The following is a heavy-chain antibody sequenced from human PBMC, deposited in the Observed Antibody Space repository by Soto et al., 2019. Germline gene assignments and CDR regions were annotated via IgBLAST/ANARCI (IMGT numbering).Heavy chain of an antibody. D-gene: IGHD2-2*02. CDR3: VRGGRGYTRDDVFDF. J-gene: IGHJ3*01. CDR1: GFTFSSYS. V-gene: IGHV3-21*06. CDR2: IASSSSPI. Sequence: EVQLVESGGGLVKPGGSLRLSCVDSGFTFSSYSMNWVRQAPGKGLEWVSSIASSSSPIFYADSLKGRCTISRDNAKNSLSLQMNSLRVDDTAVYYCVRGGRGYTRDDVFDFWAQGTMVTVSS.